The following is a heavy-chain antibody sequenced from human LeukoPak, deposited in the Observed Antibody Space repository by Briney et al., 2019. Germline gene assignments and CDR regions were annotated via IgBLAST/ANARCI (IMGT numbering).Heavy chain of an antibody. Sequence: SETLSLTCTVSGGSTSSYYWSWLRQPPVKGLEWIGYIYYSGSTNYNPSLKSRVTISVDTSKNQFSLKLSSVTAADTAVYYCAREQYSSSPFGYWGQGTLVTVSS. CDR1: GGSTSSYY. V-gene: IGHV4-59*01. CDR3: AREQYSSSPFGY. D-gene: IGHD6-6*01. CDR2: IYYSGST. J-gene: IGHJ4*02.